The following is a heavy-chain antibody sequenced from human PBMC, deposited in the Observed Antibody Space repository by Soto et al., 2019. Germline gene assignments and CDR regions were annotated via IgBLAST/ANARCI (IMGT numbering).Heavy chain of an antibody. CDR1: GFTFSNYA. V-gene: IGHV3-23*01. Sequence: EVQLLESGGGLVQPGGSLRLSCAASGFTFSNYAMSWVRQAPGKGLEWVSAISVSGGTTYYADSVKGRFTISRDNSKNTLYLQMSSLRADDTAVYYCAKEEIVLMVSLRAFDYWGQGTLVTVSS. CDR3: AKEEIVLMVSLRAFDY. D-gene: IGHD2-8*01. J-gene: IGHJ4*02. CDR2: ISVSGGTT.